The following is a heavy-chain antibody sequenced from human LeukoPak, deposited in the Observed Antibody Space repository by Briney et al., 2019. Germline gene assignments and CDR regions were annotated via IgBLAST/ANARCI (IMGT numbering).Heavy chain of an antibody. J-gene: IGHJ4*02. Sequence: PSETLSLTCAVYGGSFSGYYWSWIRQPPWKGLEWIGEINHSGSTNYNPSLKSRVTISVDTSKNQFSLKLSSVTAADTAVYYCARTRGRIAVAAYWGQGTLVTVSS. D-gene: IGHD6-19*01. CDR1: GGSFSGYY. CDR2: INHSGST. CDR3: ARTRGRIAVAAY. V-gene: IGHV4-34*01.